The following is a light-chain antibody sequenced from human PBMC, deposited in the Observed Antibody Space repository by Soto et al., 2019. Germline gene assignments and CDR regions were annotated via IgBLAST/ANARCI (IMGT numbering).Light chain of an antibody. CDR2: GAS. V-gene: IGKV3-15*01. J-gene: IGKJ3*01. CDR3: QQYGDSPL. CDR1: QSISGN. Sequence: EIVMTQSPATLSVSLGERATLSCRASQSISGNLAWYQQRCGQAPRLLIYGASTRATGIPARFSGSGSGTEFTLTISRLEPEDFAVYYCQQYGDSPLFGPGTKVDIK.